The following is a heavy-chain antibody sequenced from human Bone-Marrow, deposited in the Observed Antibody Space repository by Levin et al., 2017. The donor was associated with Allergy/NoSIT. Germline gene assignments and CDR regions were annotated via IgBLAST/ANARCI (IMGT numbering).Heavy chain of an antibody. CDR1: GFSFSSYV. V-gene: IGHV3-23*01. CDR3: AKGRQAGATKSAFDY. D-gene: IGHD1-26*01. Sequence: GGSLRLSCAASGFSFSSYVMSWVRQAPGKGLEWVSTISAGGSIYDADSVKGRFTISRDNSKNTLYLQMDSLRAEDTAMYFCAKGRQAGATKSAFDYWGQGTLVTVSS. CDR2: ISAGGSI. J-gene: IGHJ4*02.